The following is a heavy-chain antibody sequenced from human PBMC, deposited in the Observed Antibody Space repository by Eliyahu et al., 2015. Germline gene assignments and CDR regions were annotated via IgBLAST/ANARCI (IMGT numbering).Heavy chain of an antibody. J-gene: IGHJ4*02. CDR1: GFTFXXYA. CDR2: IRSSSSYI. CDR3: AREVGTYSYGSTPDY. D-gene: IGHD5-18*01. V-gene: IGHV3-21*01. Sequence: EVQLVESGGGLVKPGGSLRLSWAASGFTFXXYAMNWVRQAPGKGLGWVSSIRSSSSYIYYADSVKGRFTISRDNARNSLYLQMNSLRAEDTAVYYCAREVGTYSYGSTPDYWGQGTLVTVSS.